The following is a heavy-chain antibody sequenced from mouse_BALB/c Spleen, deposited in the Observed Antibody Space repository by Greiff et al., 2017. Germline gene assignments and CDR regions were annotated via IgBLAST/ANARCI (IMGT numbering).Heavy chain of an antibody. V-gene: IGHV1-63*02. D-gene: IGHD1-1*01. CDR3: AGGRGYFDY. CDR1: GYTFTNYW. J-gene: IGHJ2*01. Sequence: QVQLKESGAELVRPGTSVKISCKASGYTFTNYWLGWVKQRPGHGLEWIGDIYPGGGYTNYNEKFKGKATLTADTSSSTAYMQLSSLTSEDSAVYFCAGGRGYFDYWGQGTTLTVSS. CDR2: IYPGGGYT.